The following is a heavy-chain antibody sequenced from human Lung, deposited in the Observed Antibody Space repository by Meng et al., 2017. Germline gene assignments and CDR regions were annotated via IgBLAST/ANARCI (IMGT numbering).Heavy chain of an antibody. CDR3: ARDGGVGSRQRLKETSRKHFDL. CDR2: IYTNGIT. CDR1: GGSISIGSFY. V-gene: IGHV4-61*02. Sequence: VQPAAACQGCVKPSQTLSLPCIVSGGSISIGSFYWGWIRQYAGNGLEWIGRIYTNGITHYNPSLESRVTISADTSKNQISLKLTSVTAADTAVYYCARDGGVGSRQRLKETSRKHFDLWGRGTLVTVSS. D-gene: IGHD3-10*01. J-gene: IGHJ2*01.